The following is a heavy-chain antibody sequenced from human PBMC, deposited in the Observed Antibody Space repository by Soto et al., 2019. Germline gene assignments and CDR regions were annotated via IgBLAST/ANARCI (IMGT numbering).Heavy chain of an antibody. V-gene: IGHV3-49*03. Sequence: GGSLRLSCTASGFTFGDYAMSWFRQAPGKGLEWVGFIRSKAYGGTTEYAASVKGRFTISRDDSKSIAYLQMNSLKTEDTAVYYCTRGYSSSWYVNNWFDPWGQGTLVTVSS. D-gene: IGHD6-13*01. CDR3: TRGYSSSWYVNNWFDP. J-gene: IGHJ5*02. CDR2: IRSKAYGGTT. CDR1: GFTFGDYA.